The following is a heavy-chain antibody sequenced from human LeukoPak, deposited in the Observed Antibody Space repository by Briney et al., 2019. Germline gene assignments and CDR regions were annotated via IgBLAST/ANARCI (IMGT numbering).Heavy chain of an antibody. CDR2: IYYSGST. Sequence: SETLSLTCTVSGGSISSCYWGWIRQPPGKGLEWIGSIYYSGSTYYNPSLKSRVTISVDTSKNQFSLKLSSVTAADTAVYYCARHRRQAADYWGQGTLVTVSS. CDR3: ARHRRQAADY. V-gene: IGHV4-39*01. J-gene: IGHJ4*02. D-gene: IGHD2-15*01. CDR1: GGSISSCY.